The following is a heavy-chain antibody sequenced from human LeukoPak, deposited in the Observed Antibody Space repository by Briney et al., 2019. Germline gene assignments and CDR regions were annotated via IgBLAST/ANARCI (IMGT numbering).Heavy chain of an antibody. CDR2: IRSKANSYAT. CDR1: GFTFSGSA. V-gene: IGHV3-73*01. CDR3: TRRSSSSSSEFDY. J-gene: IGHJ4*02. D-gene: IGHD6-6*01. Sequence: GGSLKLSCAASGFTFSGSAMHGVRQASGKGLEWVGRIRSKANSYATAYAASVKGRFTISRDDSKNTAYLQMNSLKTEDTAVYYCTRRSSSSSSEFDYWGQGTLVTVSS.